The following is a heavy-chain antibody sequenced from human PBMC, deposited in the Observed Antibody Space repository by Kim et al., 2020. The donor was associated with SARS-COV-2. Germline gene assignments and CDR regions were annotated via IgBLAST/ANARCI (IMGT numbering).Heavy chain of an antibody. J-gene: IGHJ3*02. D-gene: IGHD2-2*01. CDR3: ARGYCSITSCQVRDVFD. Sequence: GGSLRLSCAASGFTFSSYGMHWVRQAPGKGLEWVAVIWYDGSNKYYADSVKDRFTISRDNSKNTLYLQMKSLRAGETVGYYCARGYCSITSCQVRDVFD. V-gene: IGHV3-33*01. CDR1: GFTFSSYG. CDR2: IWYDGSNK.